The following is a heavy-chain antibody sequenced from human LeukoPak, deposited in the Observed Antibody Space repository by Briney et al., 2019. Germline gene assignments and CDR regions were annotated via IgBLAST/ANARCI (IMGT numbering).Heavy chain of an antibody. Sequence: GGSLRLSCAASGFTFSDYYMSWIRQAPGKGLEWVSYISSSGSTIYYAGSVKGRFTISRDNAKNSLYLQMNSLRAEDTAVYYCARDKNYYDSSGYYWGQGTLVTVSS. CDR1: GFTFSDYY. J-gene: IGHJ4*02. CDR2: ISSSGSTI. V-gene: IGHV3-11*01. CDR3: ARDKNYYDSSGYY. D-gene: IGHD3-22*01.